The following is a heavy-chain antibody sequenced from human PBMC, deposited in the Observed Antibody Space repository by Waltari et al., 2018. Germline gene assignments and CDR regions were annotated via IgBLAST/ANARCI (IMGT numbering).Heavy chain of an antibody. J-gene: IGHJ6*03. D-gene: IGHD1-26*01. V-gene: IGHV4-38-2*02. CDR3: ARVGSGSFDYYYYYMDV. CDR1: GYSISSGYY. Sequence: QVQLQESGPGLVKPSETLSLTCTVSGYSISSGYYWGWIRQPPGKGLEWIGSIYHRGSTYYHPSLKSRVTISVDTSKNQFSLKLSSVTAADTAVYYCARVGSGSFDYYYYYMDVWGKGTTVTVSS. CDR2: IYHRGST.